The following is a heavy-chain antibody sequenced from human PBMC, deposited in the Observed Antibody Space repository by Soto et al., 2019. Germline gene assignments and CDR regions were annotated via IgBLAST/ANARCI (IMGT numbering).Heavy chain of an antibody. J-gene: IGHJ3*02. Sequence: TLMNTTQTLTLTCTFSRFSLSTSGVGVGWIRQPPGKALEWLALIYWNDDKRYSPSLKSRLTITKDTSKNQVVLTMTNMDPVDTATYYCSHRQNPAFDIWGQWRIFTCSS. V-gene: IGHV2-5*01. CDR2: IYWNDDK. CDR3: SHRQNPAFDI. CDR1: RFSLSTSGVG.